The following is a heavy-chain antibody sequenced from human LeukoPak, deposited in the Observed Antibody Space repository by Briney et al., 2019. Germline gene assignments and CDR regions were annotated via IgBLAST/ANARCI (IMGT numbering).Heavy chain of an antibody. J-gene: IGHJ4*02. CDR1: GFTFSTYW. CDR2: ISYDGSNK. CDR3: AKESSPRLDY. Sequence: GGSLRLSCAASGFTFSTYWMSWVRQAPGKGLEWVAVISYDGSNKYYADSVKGRFTISRDNSKNTLYLQMNSLRAVDTAVYYCAKESSPRLDYWGQGTLVTVSS. D-gene: IGHD2-2*01. V-gene: IGHV3-30*18.